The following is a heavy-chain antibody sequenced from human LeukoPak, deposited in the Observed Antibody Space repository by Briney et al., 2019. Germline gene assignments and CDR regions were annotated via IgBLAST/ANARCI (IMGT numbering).Heavy chain of an antibody. CDR2: ISYGGIDK. J-gene: IGHJ3*02. Sequence: GGSLRLSRAASAYNFSIYAMHSVRETPGEGLECVSLISYGGIDKSYADSVKGRFTIYRDSPKRALYLQMNSLRAEDTAMYYCARESWSDSVAFDIWGLGTMVIVSS. CDR3: ARESWSDSVAFDI. V-gene: IGHV3-30*04. D-gene: IGHD3-3*01. CDR1: AYNFSIYA.